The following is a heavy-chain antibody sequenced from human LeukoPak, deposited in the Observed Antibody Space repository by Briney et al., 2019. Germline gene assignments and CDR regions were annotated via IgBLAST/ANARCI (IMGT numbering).Heavy chain of an antibody. V-gene: IGHV3-33*01. D-gene: IGHD3-22*01. CDR1: GITFSSYG. CDR2: IWYDGSNK. CDR3: ARERGAYYYDSSASPGYFDL. Sequence: QPGRSLRLSCAASGITFSSYGMHWVRQAPGKGLEWVAVIWYDGSNKYYADSVKGRFTISRDNSKNTLYLQMNSLRAEDTAVYYCARERGAYYYDSSASPGYFDLWGRGTLVTVSS. J-gene: IGHJ2*01.